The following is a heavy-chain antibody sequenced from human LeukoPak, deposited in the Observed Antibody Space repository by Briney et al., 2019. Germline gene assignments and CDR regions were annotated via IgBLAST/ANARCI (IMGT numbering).Heavy chain of an antibody. CDR2: IYYSGST. CDR3: ARSIVVVPAASYSDYYYYMDV. J-gene: IGHJ6*03. D-gene: IGHD2-2*01. V-gene: IGHV4-59*01. Sequence: RSSETLSLTCTVSGGSISSYYWSWIRQPPGKGLEWIGYIYYSGSTNYNPSLKSRVTISVDTSKNQFSLKLSSVTAADTAMYYCARSIVVVPAASYSDYYYYMDVWGKGTTVTISS. CDR1: GGSISSYY.